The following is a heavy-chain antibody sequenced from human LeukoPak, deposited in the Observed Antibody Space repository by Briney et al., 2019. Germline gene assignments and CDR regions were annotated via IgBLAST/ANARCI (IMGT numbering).Heavy chain of an antibody. J-gene: IGHJ6*01. Sequence: PGKKMEWMGRINPSDSDTNYSPSFQGHVTISADKSISTAYLQLSSLKASDTAIYYCARLKYTSSWFLNYYYYG. D-gene: IGHD6-13*01. CDR3: ARLKYTSSWFLNYYYYG. V-gene: IGHV5-10-1*01. CDR2: INPSDSDT.